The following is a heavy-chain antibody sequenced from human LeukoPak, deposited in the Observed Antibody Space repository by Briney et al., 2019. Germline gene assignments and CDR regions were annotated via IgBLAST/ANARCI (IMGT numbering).Heavy chain of an antibody. J-gene: IGHJ5*02. CDR2: YYSGTT. CDR1: GGSISSYY. V-gene: IGHV4-59*08. CDR3: ARHKRASSTDWFDP. D-gene: IGHD6-6*01. Sequence: SETLSLTCTVSGGSISSYYWSWIRQPVGRGLEWIGIYYSGTTKHNPSLKSRVTISVDTSKNQFSLKLSSVTAADTAMYYCARHKRASSTDWFDPWGQGTLVTVSA.